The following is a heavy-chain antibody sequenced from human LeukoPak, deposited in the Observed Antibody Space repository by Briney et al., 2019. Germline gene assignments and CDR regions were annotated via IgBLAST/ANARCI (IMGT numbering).Heavy chain of an antibody. CDR3: AREGYDILTGYPYYFDY. V-gene: IGHV4-38-2*02. CDR2: IYHSGST. J-gene: IGHJ4*02. CDR1: GYSISSGYY. D-gene: IGHD3-9*01. Sequence: PSETLSLTCTVSGYSISSGYYWGWIRQPPGKGLEWIGEIYHSGSTNYNPSLKSRVTISVDKSKNQFSLKLSSVTAADTAVYYCAREGYDILTGYPYYFDYWGQGTLVTVSS.